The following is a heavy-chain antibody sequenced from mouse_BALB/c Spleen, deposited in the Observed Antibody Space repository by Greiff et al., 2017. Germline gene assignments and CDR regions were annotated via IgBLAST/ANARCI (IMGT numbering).Heavy chain of an antibody. CDR2: FLPGSGST. CDR1: GYTFSSYW. Sequence: VQLQQSGAELMKPGASVKISCKATGYTFSSYWIEWVKQRPGHGLEWIGEFLPGSGSTNYNEKFKGKATFTADTSSNTAYMQLSSLTSEDSAVYYCARPPYYGSSYWYFDVWGAGTTVTVSS. V-gene: IGHV1-9*01. J-gene: IGHJ1*01. D-gene: IGHD1-1*01. CDR3: ARPPYYGSSYWYFDV.